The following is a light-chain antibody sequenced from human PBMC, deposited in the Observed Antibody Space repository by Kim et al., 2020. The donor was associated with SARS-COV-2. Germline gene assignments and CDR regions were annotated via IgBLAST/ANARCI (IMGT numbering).Light chain of an antibody. CDR2: YAF. Sequence: ASVGDRFTFTGRASQGLSSALAWYQQKPGKAPHLRIYYAFTLKNGVPSRSGGSGSGTNFPLPFDGLQLVNFATYYCIHFKNYLWTFVQGTKV. V-gene: IGKV1D-13*01. J-gene: IGKJ1*01. CDR3: IHFKNYLWT. CDR1: QGLSSA.